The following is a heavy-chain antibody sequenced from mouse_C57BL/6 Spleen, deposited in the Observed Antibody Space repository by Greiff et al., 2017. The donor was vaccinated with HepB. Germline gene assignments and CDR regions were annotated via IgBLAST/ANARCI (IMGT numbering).Heavy chain of an antibody. Sequence: VQLQQSGPELVKPGASVKISCKASGYSFTGYYMHWVKQSSEKSLEWIGEINPSTGGTSYNQKFKGKATLTVDKSSSTAYMQLKSLTSEDSAVYYCARNWDVDDYWGQGTTRTVSS. V-gene: IGHV1-43*01. CDR3: ARNWDVDDY. CDR2: INPSTGGT. J-gene: IGHJ2*01. D-gene: IGHD4-1*01. CDR1: GYSFTGYY.